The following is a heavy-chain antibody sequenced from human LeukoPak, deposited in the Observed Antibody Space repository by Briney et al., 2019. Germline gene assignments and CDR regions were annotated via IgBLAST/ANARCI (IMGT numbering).Heavy chain of an antibody. J-gene: IGHJ4*02. CDR1: RFTFSSYS. D-gene: IGHD2-8*01. CDR3: AREQLDIVLMQGPFDY. Sequence: PGGSLRLSCAASRFTFSSYSMNWVRQAPGKGLEWVAVISYDGSNKYYADSVKGRFTISRDNSKNTLYLQMNSLRAEDTAVYYCAREQLDIVLMQGPFDYWGQGTLVTVSS. V-gene: IGHV3-30*03. CDR2: ISYDGSNK.